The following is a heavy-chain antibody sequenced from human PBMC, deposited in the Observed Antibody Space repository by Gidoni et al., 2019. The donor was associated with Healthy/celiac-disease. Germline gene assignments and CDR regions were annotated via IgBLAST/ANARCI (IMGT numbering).Heavy chain of an antibody. CDR1: GGSFSGYY. D-gene: IGHD6-19*01. Sequence: QVQLQQWGAGLLKPSETLSLTCAVYGGSFSGYYWSWIRQPPGKGLEWIGEINHSGSTNYNPSLKSRVTISVDTSKNQFSLKLSSVTAADTAVYYCARGNRRAVAGDFDYWGQGTLVTVSS. CDR2: INHSGST. J-gene: IGHJ4*02. CDR3: ARGNRRAVAGDFDY. V-gene: IGHV4-34*01.